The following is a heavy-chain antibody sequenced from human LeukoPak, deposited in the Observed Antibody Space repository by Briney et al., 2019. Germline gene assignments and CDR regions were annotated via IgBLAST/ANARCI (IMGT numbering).Heavy chain of an antibody. CDR2: ISGSGGST. J-gene: IGHJ6*03. V-gene: IGHV3-23*01. CDR1: GFTFSSYA. D-gene: IGHD2-21*02. Sequence: GGSLRLSSAASGFTFSSYAMSWVRQAPGKGLEWVSAISGSGGSTYYADSVKGRFTISRDNSKNTLYLQMNSLRAEDTAVYYCSLQDYYYYYMDVWGKGTTVTVSS. CDR3: SLQDYYYYYMDV.